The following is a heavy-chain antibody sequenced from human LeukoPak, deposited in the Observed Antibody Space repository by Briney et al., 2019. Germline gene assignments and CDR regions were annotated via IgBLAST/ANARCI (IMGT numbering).Heavy chain of an antibody. J-gene: IGHJ6*03. CDR1: GGSISSYY. D-gene: IGHD2-21*01. CDR3: ARVVTLRRYYYYYYYMDV. Sequence: SETLSLTCTVSGGSISSYYWSWIRQPPGKGLEWIGYIYYSGSTNYNPSLKSRVTISVDTSKNQFSLKLSSVTAADTAVYYCARVVTLRRYYYYYYYMDVWGKGTTVTVSS. CDR2: IYYSGST. V-gene: IGHV4-59*01.